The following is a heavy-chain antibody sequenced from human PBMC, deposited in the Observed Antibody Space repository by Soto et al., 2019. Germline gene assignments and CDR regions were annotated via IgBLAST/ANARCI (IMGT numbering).Heavy chain of an antibody. J-gene: IGHJ4*02. V-gene: IGHV3-23*01. CDR3: VVWVSAHFDF. CDR2: INSNAVTT. Sequence: EVQLLESGGGLVPPGGSLKLSCAASGFTFRIHGMSWVRQAPGKGPEWISTINSNAVTTHYADSVKGRFTISRDNSRNTLDLHMGSLRAEDTATYYCVVWVSAHFDFWGQGTLVTGSS. D-gene: IGHD3-16*01. CDR1: GFTFRIHG.